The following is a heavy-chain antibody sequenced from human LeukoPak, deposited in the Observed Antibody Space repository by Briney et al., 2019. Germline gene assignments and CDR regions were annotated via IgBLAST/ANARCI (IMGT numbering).Heavy chain of an antibody. CDR1: GFTVSSNY. J-gene: IGHJ6*03. CDR3: AREYTGYYYYMDV. CDR2: IYSGGST. Sequence: PGGSLRLSCAASGFTVSSNYMSWVRQAPGKGLEWVSVIYSGGSTYYADSVKGRFTISRDNSKNTLYLQMNSLRAEDTAVYYCAREYTGYYYYMDVWGQGTLVTVSS. V-gene: IGHV3-66*02. D-gene: IGHD2/OR15-2a*01.